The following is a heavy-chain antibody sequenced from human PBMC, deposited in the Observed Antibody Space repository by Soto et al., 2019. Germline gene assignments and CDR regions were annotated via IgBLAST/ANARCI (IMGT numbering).Heavy chain of an antibody. D-gene: IGHD7-27*01. CDR3: ARHLLTGQYYYYGMDV. Sequence: PGESLKISCKGSGYSFTSYWIGWVRQMPGKGLEWMGIIYPGGSDTRYSPSFQGQVTISADKSISTAYLQWSSLKASDTAMYYCARHLLTGQYYYYGMDVWGQGTTVTVSS. V-gene: IGHV5-51*01. CDR2: IYPGGSDT. J-gene: IGHJ6*02. CDR1: GYSFTSYW.